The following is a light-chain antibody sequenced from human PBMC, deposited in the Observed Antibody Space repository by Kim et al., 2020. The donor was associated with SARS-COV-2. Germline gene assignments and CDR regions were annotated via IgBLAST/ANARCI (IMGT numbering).Light chain of an antibody. CDR1: QNIDNY. Sequence: ASVGYRVTITSRASQNIDNYLNWYQQKPGKAPKFLIYTTSNLQSGVPSRFSGSGSGTDFTLTISSLQPEDFATYYCQQSYNTPTTFGQGTKVDIK. J-gene: IGKJ1*01. CDR3: QQSYNTPTT. V-gene: IGKV1-39*01. CDR2: TTS.